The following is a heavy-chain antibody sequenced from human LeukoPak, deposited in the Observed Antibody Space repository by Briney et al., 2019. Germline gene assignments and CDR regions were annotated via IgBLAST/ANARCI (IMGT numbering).Heavy chain of an antibody. CDR1: GFTFSSYA. V-gene: IGHV3-48*01. CDR2: ISSNSRTI. Sequence: GRSLRLSCAASGFTFSSYAMHWVRQAPGEGLEWVSYISSNSRTIYYADSVKGRFTMSRDNDKNSMYLQMNSLRAEDTAVYYCARDCSGRNWARDFDYWGQGTLVTVSS. D-gene: IGHD2-15*01. J-gene: IGHJ4*02. CDR3: ARDCSGRNWARDFDY.